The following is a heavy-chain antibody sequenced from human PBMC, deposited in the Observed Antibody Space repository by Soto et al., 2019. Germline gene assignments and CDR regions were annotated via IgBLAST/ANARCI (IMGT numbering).Heavy chain of an antibody. CDR2: INSDGSST. D-gene: IGHD6-19*01. Sequence: GGSLRLSCAASGFTFSSYWMHWVRQAPGKGLVWVSRINSDGSSTSYADSVKGRFTISRDNAKNTLYLQMNSLRAEDTAVYYCARGPYSSGANYYYYMDVWGKETTVTVSS. V-gene: IGHV3-74*01. J-gene: IGHJ6*03. CDR1: GFTFSSYW. CDR3: ARGPYSSGANYYYYMDV.